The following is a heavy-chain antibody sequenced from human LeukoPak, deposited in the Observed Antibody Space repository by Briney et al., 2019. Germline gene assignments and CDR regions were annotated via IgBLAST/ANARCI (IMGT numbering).Heavy chain of an antibody. V-gene: IGHV3-21*01. Sequence: GGSLRLSCAASGFTFSSYSMNWVRQAPGKGLEWVPSISSSSSYIYYADSVKGRFTISRDNAKNSLYLQMNSLRAEDTAVYYCARFVTRRIAASASRYYYYGMDVWGQGTTVTVSS. D-gene: IGHD6-13*01. J-gene: IGHJ6*02. CDR3: ARFVTRRIAASASRYYYYGMDV. CDR2: ISSSSSYI. CDR1: GFTFSSYS.